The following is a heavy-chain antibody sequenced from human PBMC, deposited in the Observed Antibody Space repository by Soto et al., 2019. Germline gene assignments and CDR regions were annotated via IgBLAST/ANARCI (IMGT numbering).Heavy chain of an antibody. CDR1: GFTFSSYA. Sequence: GGSLRLSCAASGFTFSSYAMHWVRQAPGKGLEWEAVISYDGSNKYCADSVKGRFTISRDNSKNALYLQMNSLRAEDTAVYYCARGAIRFYCSSTSCGTYNWFDPWGQGTLVTVSS. V-gene: IGHV3-30-3*01. CDR3: ARGAIRFYCSSTSCGTYNWFDP. CDR2: ISYDGSNK. D-gene: IGHD2-2*01. J-gene: IGHJ5*02.